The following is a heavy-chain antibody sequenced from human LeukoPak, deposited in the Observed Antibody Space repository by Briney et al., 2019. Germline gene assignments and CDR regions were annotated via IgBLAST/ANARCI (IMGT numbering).Heavy chain of an antibody. J-gene: IGHJ4*02. CDR1: GFTFSSYW. CDR2: INSDGSST. Sequence: PGGSLRLSCAASGFTFSSYWMHWVRQAPGKGLVWVSRINSDGSSTSYADSVKGRFTISRDNAKNTLYLQMNSLRAEDTAVYYCARPYSSGWIYFDYWGQGTLVTVSS. D-gene: IGHD6-19*01. V-gene: IGHV3-74*01. CDR3: ARPYSSGWIYFDY.